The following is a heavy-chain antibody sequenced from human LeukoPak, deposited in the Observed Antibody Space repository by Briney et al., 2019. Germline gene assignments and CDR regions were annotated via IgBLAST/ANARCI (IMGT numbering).Heavy chain of an antibody. CDR2: ISSSGSTI. CDR1: GFIFSNYE. D-gene: IGHD3-22*01. J-gene: IGHJ4*02. V-gene: IGHV3-48*03. CDR3: ARDTGPTDRSGYYHPDYFDY. Sequence: GGSLRLSCAASGFIFSNYEMNWVRQAPGKGLEWVSYISSSGSTIYYADSVKGRCTISRDNAKNSLYLQMNSLRAEDTAVYYCARDTGPTDRSGYYHPDYFDYWGQGTLVTVSS.